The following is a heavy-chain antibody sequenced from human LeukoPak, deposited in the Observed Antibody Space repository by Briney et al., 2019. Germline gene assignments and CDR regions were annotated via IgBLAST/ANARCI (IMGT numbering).Heavy chain of an antibody. CDR2: ISAYNGNT. D-gene: IGHD2-15*01. CDR3: ARDQDIVVVVAATQVYYMDV. J-gene: IGHJ6*03. CDR1: GYTFTSYG. Sequence: GASVKVSCKASGYTFTSYGISWVRQAPGQGLEWMVWISAYNGNTNYAQKLQGRVTMTTDTSTSTAYMELRSLRSDDTAVYYCARDQDIVVVVAATQVYYMDVWGKGTTVTVSS. V-gene: IGHV1-18*01.